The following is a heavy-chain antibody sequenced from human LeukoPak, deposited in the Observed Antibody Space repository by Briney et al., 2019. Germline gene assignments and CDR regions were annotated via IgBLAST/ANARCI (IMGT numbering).Heavy chain of an antibody. D-gene: IGHD3-3*01. CDR1: GGTFSSYA. CDR3: ARNPPFLHGDY. V-gene: IGHV1-69*04. J-gene: IGHJ4*02. CDR2: IIPILGIA. Sequence: SVTVSFTASGGTFSSYAISWVRQAPGQGLEWMGRIIPILGIASYAQKFQGRVTITADKSTSTAYMELSSLRSEDTAVYYCARNPPFLHGDYWGQGTLVTVSS.